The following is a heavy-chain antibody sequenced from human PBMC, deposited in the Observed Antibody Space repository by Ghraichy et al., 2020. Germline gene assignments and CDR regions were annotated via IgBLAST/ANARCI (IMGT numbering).Heavy chain of an antibody. CDR2: ARHKADSYTT. V-gene: IGHV3-72*01. J-gene: IGHJ4*02. CDR1: GFTFSDHY. CDR3: ARGTGYCSGGRCSLAFDF. D-gene: IGHD2-15*01. Sequence: GESLNISCAASGFTFSDHYMDWVRQAPGKGLEWIGRARHKADSYTTDYAASVKGRFTISRDDSRNSLYLQMASLKTEDTAVYYCARGTGYCSGGRCSLAFDFWGQGTLVTVSS.